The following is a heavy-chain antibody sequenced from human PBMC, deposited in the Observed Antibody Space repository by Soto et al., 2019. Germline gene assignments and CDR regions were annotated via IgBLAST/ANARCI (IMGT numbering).Heavy chain of an antibody. Sequence: ASVKVYCKASGYTFTGYYMHWVRQAPGQGLEWMGWINPNSGGTNYAQKFQGRVTMTRDTSISTAYMELSRLRSDDTAVYYCARDYDFWSGYYDYWGQGTLVTVSS. CDR3: ARDYDFWSGYYDY. D-gene: IGHD3-3*01. J-gene: IGHJ4*02. CDR1: GYTFTGYY. CDR2: INPNSGGT. V-gene: IGHV1-2*02.